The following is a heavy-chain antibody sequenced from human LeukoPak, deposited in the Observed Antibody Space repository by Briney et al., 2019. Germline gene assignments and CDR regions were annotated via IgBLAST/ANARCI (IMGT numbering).Heavy chain of an antibody. J-gene: IGHJ4*02. CDR1: RFTFSTYS. V-gene: IGHV3-48*01. D-gene: IGHD5-12*01. Sequence: PGGSLRLSCAASRFTFSTYSMKWVRQAPGKGLESVSYISDSSAMYYADSVRGRFTISRENDKNSLFLQMNSLRAEDTAVYYCARDGGYSGYDADCWGQGTLVTVSS. CDR3: ARDGGYSGYDADC. CDR2: ISDSSAM.